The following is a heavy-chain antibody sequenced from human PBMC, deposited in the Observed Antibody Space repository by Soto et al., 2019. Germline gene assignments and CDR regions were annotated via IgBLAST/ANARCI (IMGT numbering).Heavy chain of an antibody. J-gene: IGHJ5*02. CDR3: AKGDIVVVVAAGRRGWFDP. D-gene: IGHD2-15*01. V-gene: IGHV3-30*18. Sequence: QVQLVESGGGVVQPGRSLRLSCAASGFTFSSYGMHWVRQAPGKGLEWVAVISYDGSKKYYADSVKGRFTISRDNSKNTLYLQMNSLGAEDTAVDYCAKGDIVVVVAAGRRGWFDPWGQGTLVTVSS. CDR2: ISYDGSKK. CDR1: GFTFSSYG.